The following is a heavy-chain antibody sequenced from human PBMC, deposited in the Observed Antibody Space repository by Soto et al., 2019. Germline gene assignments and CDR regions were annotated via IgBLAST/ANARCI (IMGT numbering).Heavy chain of an antibody. CDR1: GFSLSTSGVG. D-gene: IGHD3-3*01. J-gene: IGHJ5*02. V-gene: IGHV2-5*01. CDR2: IYWNDDK. Sequence: SGPTLVNPTQTLTLTCTFSGFSLSTSGVGVGWIRQPPGKALECLALIYWNDDKRYSPYLKRRLTITKDTSKNQVVLTMTNMDPVDRATYYCAHRRGIFGVAPWLDPWGQGTLVTVSS. CDR3: AHRRGIFGVAPWLDP.